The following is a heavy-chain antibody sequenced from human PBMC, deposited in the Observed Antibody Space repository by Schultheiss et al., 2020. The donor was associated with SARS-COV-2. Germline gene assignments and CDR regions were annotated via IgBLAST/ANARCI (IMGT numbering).Heavy chain of an antibody. CDR3: ARGGSPHFDGMDV. CDR1: GFTFSSYS. D-gene: IGHD2/OR15-2a*01. CDR2: ISSSSSTI. V-gene: IGHV3-48*01. Sequence: GGSLRLSCAASGFTFSSYSMNWVRQAPGKGLEWVSYISSSSSTIYYADSVKGRFTISRDNAKNSLYLQMNSLRAEDTAVYYCARGGSPHFDGMDVWGQGTTVTVSS. J-gene: IGHJ6*02.